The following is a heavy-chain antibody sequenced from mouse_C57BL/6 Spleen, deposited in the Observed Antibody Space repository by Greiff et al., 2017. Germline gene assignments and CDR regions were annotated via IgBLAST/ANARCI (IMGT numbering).Heavy chain of an antibody. CDR1: GFTFSDYG. J-gene: IGHJ3*01. V-gene: IGHV5-17*01. CDR3: ARDYGSPAWFAY. Sequence: DVKLQESGGGLVKPGGSLKLSCAASGFTFSDYGMHWVRQAPEKGLEWVAYISSGSSTIYYADTVKGRFTISRDNAKNTLFLQMTSLRSEDTAMYYCARDYGSPAWFAYWGQGTLVTVSA. CDR2: ISSGSSTI. D-gene: IGHD1-1*01.